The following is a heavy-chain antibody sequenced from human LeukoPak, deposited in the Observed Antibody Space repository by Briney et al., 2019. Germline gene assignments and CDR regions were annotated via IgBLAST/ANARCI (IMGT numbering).Heavy chain of an antibody. CDR3: ARVGIVVVVAATEDYYYYYMDV. CDR1: GYTFTSYG. J-gene: IGHJ6*03. V-gene: IGHV1-8*03. CDR2: MNPNSGNT. Sequence: ASVKVSCKASGYTFTSYGINWVRQATGQGLEWMGWMNPNSGNTGYAQKFQGRVTITRNTSISTAYMELSSLRSEDTAVYYCARVGIVVVVAATEDYYYYYMDVWGKGTTVTVSS. D-gene: IGHD2-15*01.